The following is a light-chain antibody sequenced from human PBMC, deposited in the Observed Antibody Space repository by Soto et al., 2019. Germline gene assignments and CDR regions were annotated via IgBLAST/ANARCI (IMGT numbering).Light chain of an antibody. CDR3: SSYTSSSTRV. J-gene: IGLJ1*01. V-gene: IGLV2-14*01. Sequence: QSALTQPASVSGSPGQSITISCTGTSSDVSDYNYVSWYQQHPGKAPKLMIFDVSNRPSGVSNRFSGSKSGNTASLTISGLQAEDEADYYCSSYTSSSTRVFGTGTKLTVL. CDR1: SSDVSDYNY. CDR2: DVS.